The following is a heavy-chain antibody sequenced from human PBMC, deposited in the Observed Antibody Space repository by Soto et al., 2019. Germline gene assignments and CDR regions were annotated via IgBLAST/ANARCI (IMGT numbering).Heavy chain of an antibody. CDR1: GFTFNSYA. Sequence: EVQLLESGGGLVQPGGSLRLSCAASGFTFNSYAMSWVRQAPGKGLEWVSAISGSGDSTSYAGSVKGRFTISRDNSKNTRYLQMNSLRGEDTAVYYCAKEDLERDYFDYWGQGTLVTVSS. D-gene: IGHD1-1*01. V-gene: IGHV3-23*01. J-gene: IGHJ4*02. CDR2: ISGSGDST. CDR3: AKEDLERDYFDY.